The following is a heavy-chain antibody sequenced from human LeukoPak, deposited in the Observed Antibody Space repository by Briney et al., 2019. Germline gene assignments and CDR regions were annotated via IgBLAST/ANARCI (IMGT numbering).Heavy chain of an antibody. J-gene: IGHJ3*02. Sequence: GGSLRLSCAASGFTFDDYAMHWVRQAPGKGLEWVSLISWDGGSTYYADSVKGRFTISRDNSKNSLYLQMNSLRAEDTALYYCAKDRLRVGAVGLSSAFDIWGQGTMVTVSS. V-gene: IGHV3-43D*03. D-gene: IGHD1-26*01. CDR2: ISWDGGST. CDR1: GFTFDDYA. CDR3: AKDRLRVGAVGLSSAFDI.